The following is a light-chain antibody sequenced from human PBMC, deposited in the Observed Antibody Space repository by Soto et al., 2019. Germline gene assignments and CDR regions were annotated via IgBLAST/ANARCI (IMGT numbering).Light chain of an antibody. J-gene: IGLJ1*01. CDR3: QSCDSSLSGSGV. CDR2: DND. CDR1: SSNLENNF. V-gene: IGLV1-51*01. Sequence: VLPQPPSVSAAPGQRVTISCSGISSNLENNFFSWYQQLPGAGPKLLIYDNDKRPASVPDRFSGSKSATSATLDITGLQTGDEATYYCQSCDSSLSGSGVFGTGTKVTV.